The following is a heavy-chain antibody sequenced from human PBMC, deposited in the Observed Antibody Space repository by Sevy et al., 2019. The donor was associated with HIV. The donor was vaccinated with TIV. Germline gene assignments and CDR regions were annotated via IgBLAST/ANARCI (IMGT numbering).Heavy chain of an antibody. Sequence: GSLRLSCTVSGGSISSSSYYWGWIRQPPGKGLEWIGSIYYSGSTYYNPSLKSRVTISVDTSKNQFSLKLSSVTAADTVVYYCARRSIAVAGTGGFDYWGQGTLVTVSS. V-gene: IGHV4-39*01. D-gene: IGHD6-19*01. CDR2: IYYSGST. CDR3: ARRSIAVAGTGGFDY. CDR1: GGSISSSSYY. J-gene: IGHJ4*02.